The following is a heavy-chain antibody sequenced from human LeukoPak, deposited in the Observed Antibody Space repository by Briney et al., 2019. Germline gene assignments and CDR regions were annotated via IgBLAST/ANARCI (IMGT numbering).Heavy chain of an antibody. D-gene: IGHD6-13*01. CDR3: AREHSSSWSGWFDP. V-gene: IGHV4-31*03. J-gene: IGHJ5*02. CDR1: GGSISSGGYY. Sequence: SETLSLTCTVSGGSISSGGYYWSWIRQHPGKGLEWIGYIYYSGSTYYNPSLKSRVTISVDTSKNQFSLKLSSVTAADTAVYYCAREHSSSWSGWFDPWGQGTLVTVSS. CDR2: IYYSGST.